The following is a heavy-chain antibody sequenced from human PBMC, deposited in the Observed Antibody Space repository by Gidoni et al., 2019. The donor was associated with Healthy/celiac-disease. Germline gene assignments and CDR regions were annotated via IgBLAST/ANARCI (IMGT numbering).Heavy chain of an antibody. CDR1: GFTFRSHG. CDR2: IWYDGSNK. V-gene: IGHV3-33*01. CDR3: ARADSSGWSETEYFQH. J-gene: IGHJ1*01. Sequence: QVQLVVSGGGVVQPGRSLRLSCSASGFTFRSHGMHWVRQAPGKGLEWVAVIWYDGSNKYYADSVKGRFTISRDNSKNTLYLQMNSLRAEDTAVYYCARADSSGWSETEYFQHWGQGTLVTVSS. D-gene: IGHD6-19*01.